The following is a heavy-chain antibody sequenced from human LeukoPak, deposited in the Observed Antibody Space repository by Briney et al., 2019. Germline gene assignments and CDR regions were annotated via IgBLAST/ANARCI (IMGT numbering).Heavy chain of an antibody. D-gene: IGHD6-19*01. CDR2: INHSGST. Sequence: SETLSLTCAVYGGSFSGYYWSWIRQPPGKGLEWIGEINHSGSTNYNPSLKSRVTISVDTSKNQFSLKLSSVTAADTAVYYCARARGQWLTALTYNWFDPWGQGTLVTVSS. J-gene: IGHJ5*02. V-gene: IGHV4-34*01. CDR3: ARARGQWLTALTYNWFDP. CDR1: GGSFSGYY.